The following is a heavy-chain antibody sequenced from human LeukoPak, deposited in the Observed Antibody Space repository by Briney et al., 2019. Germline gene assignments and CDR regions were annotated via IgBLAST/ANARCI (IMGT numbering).Heavy chain of an antibody. CDR3: ARDLGLYDYVLPGDNNWFDP. V-gene: IGHV1-18*01. J-gene: IGHJ5*02. CDR1: GYTFTSYG. CDR2: ISAYNGNT. D-gene: IGHD3-16*01. Sequence: ASVKVSCKASGYTFTSYGISWVRQAPGQGLEWMGWISAYNGNTNYAQKLQGRVTMTTDTSTSTAYMELRSLRSDDTAVYYCARDLGLYDYVLPGDNNWFDPWGQGTLVTVSS.